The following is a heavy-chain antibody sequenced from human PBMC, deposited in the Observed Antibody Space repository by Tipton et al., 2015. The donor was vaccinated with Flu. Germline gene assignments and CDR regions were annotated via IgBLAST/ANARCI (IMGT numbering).Heavy chain of an antibody. CDR2: ISSSGGTI. D-gene: IGHD6-19*01. J-gene: IGHJ4*02. CDR1: GFTFSSYE. V-gene: IGHV3-48*03. CDR3: ATLENSSGWDGPDY. Sequence: GSLRLSCAASGFTFSSYEMNWVRQAPGKGLEWVSYISSSGGTIYYADSVKGRFTISRDNAKNSLYLQMNSLRAEDTAVYYCATLENSSGWDGPDYWGQGTLVTVSS.